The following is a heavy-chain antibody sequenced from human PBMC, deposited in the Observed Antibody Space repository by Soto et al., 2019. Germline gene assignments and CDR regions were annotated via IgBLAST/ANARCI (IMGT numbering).Heavy chain of an antibody. CDR2: IYYSGST. J-gene: IGHJ3*02. V-gene: IGHV4-31*03. CDR1: GGSISSGVYY. CDR3: ARSPHPFDAFDI. Sequence: QVQLQESGPGLVKPSQTLSLTCTVSGGSISSGVYYCSWIRQHPGKGLEWIGYIYYSGSTYYNPSLKSRVTISVDTSKNQFSLKLSSVTAADTAVYYCARSPHPFDAFDIWGQGTMVTVSS.